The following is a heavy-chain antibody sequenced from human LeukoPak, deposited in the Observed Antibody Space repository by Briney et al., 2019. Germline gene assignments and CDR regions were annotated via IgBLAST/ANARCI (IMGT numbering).Heavy chain of an antibody. J-gene: IGHJ3*01. CDR3: ATGPTKDAFDL. CDR1: GFTFSTYA. Sequence: PGGSLRLSCAAYGFTFSTYAMSWVRQAPGKGLEWVSAVSDSGGRTYYTDSMKGRFTIPRDNSKNSLHLQINSLRAEDTAVYYCATGPTKDAFDLWGQGTKVTVSS. V-gene: IGHV3-23*01. CDR2: VSDSGGRT. D-gene: IGHD2-8*01.